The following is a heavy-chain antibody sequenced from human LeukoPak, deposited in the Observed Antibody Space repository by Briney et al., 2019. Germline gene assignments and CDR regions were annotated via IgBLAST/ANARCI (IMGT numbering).Heavy chain of an antibody. V-gene: IGHV5-51*01. CDR3: TRYQVPPGRDYFDY. CDR2: INPGDSDT. CDR1: GYNFASYW. Sequence: GESLKISCKGSGYNFASYWIGWVRQMPGKGLEWMGNINPGDSDTRYSPSFQGQVTMTLDKSINTAYLHWSSLKASDAAMYYCTRYQVPPGRDYFDYWGQGTLVTVSS. D-gene: IGHD2-2*01. J-gene: IGHJ4*02.